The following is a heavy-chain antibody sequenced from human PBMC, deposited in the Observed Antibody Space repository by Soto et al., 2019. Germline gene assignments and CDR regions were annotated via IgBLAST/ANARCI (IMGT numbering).Heavy chain of an antibody. CDR3: ARGALGYCSGGSCPREYNWFDP. CDR2: ISSSSSTI. CDR1: GFTFSSYS. Sequence: GGSMRLSCAASGFTFSSYSVNWVRQAPGKGLEWVSYISSSSSTIYYADSVKGRFTISRDNAKNSLYLQMNSLRDEDTAVYYCARGALGYCSGGSCPREYNWFDPWGQGTLVTVSS. D-gene: IGHD2-15*01. J-gene: IGHJ5*02. V-gene: IGHV3-48*02.